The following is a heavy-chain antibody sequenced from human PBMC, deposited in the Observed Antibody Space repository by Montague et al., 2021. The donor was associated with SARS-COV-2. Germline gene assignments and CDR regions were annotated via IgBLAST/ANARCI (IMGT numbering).Heavy chain of an antibody. CDR1: GDSISRSHYF. CDR3: ARWGLNNAFDI. CDR2: IYFTGKT. D-gene: IGHD1/OR15-1a*01. J-gene: IGHJ3*02. V-gene: IGHV4-39*02. Sequence: SETLSLTCSVSGDSISRSHYFWAWIRQPPGMGLEWIGSIYFTGKTYYHPSLKSRVTISIDTSKNHFSLRLSSVTAAGSAVFYCARWGLNNAFDIWGLGTMITISS.